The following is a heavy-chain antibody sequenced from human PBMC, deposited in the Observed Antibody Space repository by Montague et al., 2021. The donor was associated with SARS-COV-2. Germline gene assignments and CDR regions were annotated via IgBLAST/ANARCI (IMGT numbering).Heavy chain of an antibody. D-gene: IGHD3-10*01. J-gene: IGHJ6*02. CDR3: AGGSGIINFYNSGMDV. CDR1: GGSISSYY. CDR2: IFTSGTT. V-gene: IGHV4-4*07. Sequence: SETLSLTCTVSGGSISSYYWSWIRQPAGKGLEWIGGIFTSGTTNKNPPSKSRVTMLVDTSKNQFSLKLCSVTAADTAVYYCAGGSGIINFYNSGMDVWGQGTTVTVSS.